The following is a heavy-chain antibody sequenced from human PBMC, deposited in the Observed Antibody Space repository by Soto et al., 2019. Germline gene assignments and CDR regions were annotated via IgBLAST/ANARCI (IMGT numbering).Heavy chain of an antibody. V-gene: IGHV4-39*01. J-gene: IGHJ3*02. CDR3: AKGGSGSYSNAFDI. CDR1: GGSISSSSYY. Sequence: SETLSLTCTVSGGSISSSSYYWGWIRQPPGKGLEWIGSIYYSGSTYYNTSLKSRVTISVDTSKNQFSMKLSSVTAEDTAVYYCAKGGSGSYSNAFDIWGQGTMVT. D-gene: IGHD3-10*01. CDR2: IYYSGST.